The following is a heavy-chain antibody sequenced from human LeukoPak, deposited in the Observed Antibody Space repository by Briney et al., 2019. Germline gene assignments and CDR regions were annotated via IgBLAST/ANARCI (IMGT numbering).Heavy chain of an antibody. J-gene: IGHJ4*02. V-gene: IGHV3-23*01. Sequence: PGGSLRLSCAASGFTFSNYAMSWVRQAPGKGLEWVSAITGSGGTTYYVDSVKGRFTISRDNSENTLYLQMNSLRAEDTAVYYCARSRYGDYAGYFDYWGQGTLVTVSS. CDR1: GFTFSNYA. CDR2: ITGSGGTT. D-gene: IGHD4-17*01. CDR3: ARSRYGDYAGYFDY.